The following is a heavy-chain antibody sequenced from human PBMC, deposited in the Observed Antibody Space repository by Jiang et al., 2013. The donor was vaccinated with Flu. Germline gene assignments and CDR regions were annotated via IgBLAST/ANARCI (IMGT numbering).Heavy chain of an antibody. CDR3: ARTFYDSSGYYENGFDY. D-gene: IGHD3-22*01. Sequence: VQLVESGGGVVQPGRSLRLSCAASGFTFSSYAMHWVRQAPGKGLEWVAVISYDGSNKYYADSVKGRFTISRDNSKNTLYLQMNSLRAEDTAVYYCARTFYDSSGYYENGFDYVGPGNPGHRLL. CDR1: GFTFSSYA. CDR2: ISYDGSNK. V-gene: IGHV3-30-3*01. J-gene: IGHJ4*02.